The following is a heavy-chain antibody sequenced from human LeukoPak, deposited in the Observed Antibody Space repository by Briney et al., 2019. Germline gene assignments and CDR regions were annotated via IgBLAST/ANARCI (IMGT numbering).Heavy chain of an antibody. Sequence: SETLSLTCPVSGISLTTYYWSWVRQPPGKGLEWIGYVHHTGSANYNPSLKSRVSISLDMSKSQFSLMLTSATAADTAIYYCARDSWDYIAMDVWGPGTTVTVSS. D-gene: IGHD1-7*01. J-gene: IGHJ6*02. CDR3: ARDSWDYIAMDV. CDR2: VHHTGSA. CDR1: GISLTTYY. V-gene: IGHV4-59*01.